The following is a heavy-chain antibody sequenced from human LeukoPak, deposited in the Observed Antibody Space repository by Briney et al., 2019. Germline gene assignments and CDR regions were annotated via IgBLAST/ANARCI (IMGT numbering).Heavy chain of an antibody. CDR3: TTDLGSSSWSRGFYYYGMDV. CDR1: GFTFSNAW. CDR2: IKSKTDGGTT. V-gene: IGHV3-15*01. D-gene: IGHD6-13*01. Sequence: PGGSLRLSCAASGFTFSNAWMSWVRQAPGKGLEWVGRIKSKTDGGTTDYAAPVKGRFTISRDDSKNTLYLQMNSLKTEDTAVYYCTTDLGSSSWSRGFYYYGMDVWGQGTTVTVSS. J-gene: IGHJ6*02.